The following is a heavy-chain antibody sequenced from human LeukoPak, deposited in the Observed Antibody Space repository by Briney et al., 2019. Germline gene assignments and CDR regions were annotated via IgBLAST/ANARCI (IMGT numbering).Heavy chain of an antibody. V-gene: IGHV3-53*01. Sequence: GGSLRLSCAASGFTVSSNYMSWVRQAPGKGLEWVSVIYSGGSTYYADSVKGRFTISRDNSKNTLYLQMNSLRAEDTAVYYCASSGDEDPGGAFDIWGQGTMVTVSS. CDR2: IYSGGST. CDR1: GFTVSSNY. J-gene: IGHJ3*02. CDR3: ASSGDEDPGGAFDI. D-gene: IGHD2-15*01.